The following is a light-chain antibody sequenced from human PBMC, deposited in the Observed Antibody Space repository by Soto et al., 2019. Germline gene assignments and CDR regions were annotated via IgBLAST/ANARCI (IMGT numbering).Light chain of an antibody. CDR1: SSDVGGYNY. CDR3: SSYTSSSTLGV. J-gene: IGLJ1*01. CDR2: DVS. Sequence: QSVLAQPASVYGSPGQSITISCTGTSSDVGGYNYVSWYQQHPGKALKLMIYDVSNRPSGVSNRFSGSKSGNTASLTISGLQAEDEADYYCSSYTSSSTLGVFGTGTKVTVL. V-gene: IGLV2-14*01.